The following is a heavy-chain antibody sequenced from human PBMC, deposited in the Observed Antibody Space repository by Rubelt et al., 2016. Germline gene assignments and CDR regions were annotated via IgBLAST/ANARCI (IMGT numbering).Heavy chain of an antibody. V-gene: IGHV1-2*06. Sequence: QVQLVQSGAEVKKPGASVKVSCKASGYTFTSYYMHWVRQAPGQGLEWMGRINPNSGGTNSVQMVSGRVTMSRATSISTAYRELSRLRCDATAVYYWALLATVTYNLDYGGQGTLVTVSS. CDR2: INPNSGGT. J-gene: IGHJ4*02. CDR3: ALLATVTYNLDY. CDR1: GYTFTSYY. D-gene: IGHD4-17*01.